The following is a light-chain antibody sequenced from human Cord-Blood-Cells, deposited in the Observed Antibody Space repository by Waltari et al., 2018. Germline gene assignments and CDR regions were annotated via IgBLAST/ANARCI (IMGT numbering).Light chain of an antibody. CDR1: QSVSSN. J-gene: IGKJ1*01. CDR3: QQYNNWWT. Sequence: EIVMTQPPAPLSVSQGERATLSCRASQSVSSNLAWYQQKPGQAPRLLIYGASTRATGIPARFSGSGSGTEFTLTISSLQSEDFAVYYCQQYNNWWTFGQGTKVEIK. CDR2: GAS. V-gene: IGKV3-15*01.